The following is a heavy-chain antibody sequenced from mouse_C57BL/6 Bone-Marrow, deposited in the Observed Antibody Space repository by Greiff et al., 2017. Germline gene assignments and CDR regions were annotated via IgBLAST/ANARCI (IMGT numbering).Heavy chain of an antibody. CDR1: GYTFTSYW. CDR2: IYPGHSDT. Sequence: VQLQQSGTVLARPGASVKMSCKTSGYTFTSYWMHWVKQRPGQGLEWIGAIYPGHSDTSFNQKFKGKAKLTAVTSASTAYMELSSLTNEDSAVYYCTNLLYYGSSYGYFDDWGQGTTLTGSS. CDR3: TNLLYYGSSYGYFDD. J-gene: IGHJ2*01. D-gene: IGHD1-1*01. V-gene: IGHV1-5*01.